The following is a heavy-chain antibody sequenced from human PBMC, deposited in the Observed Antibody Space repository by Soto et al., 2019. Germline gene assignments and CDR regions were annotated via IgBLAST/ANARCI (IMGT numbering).Heavy chain of an antibody. CDR2: ISYDGSNK. Sequence: GGSLRLSCAASGFTFSSYGMHWVRQAPGKGLEWVAVISYDGSNKYYADSVKGRFTISRDNSKNTLYLQMNSLRAEDTAVYYCAKDTDDYIWGSYRSPPGYWGQGTLVTVSS. J-gene: IGHJ4*02. D-gene: IGHD3-16*02. CDR1: GFTFSSYG. V-gene: IGHV3-30*18. CDR3: AKDTDDYIWGSYRSPPGY.